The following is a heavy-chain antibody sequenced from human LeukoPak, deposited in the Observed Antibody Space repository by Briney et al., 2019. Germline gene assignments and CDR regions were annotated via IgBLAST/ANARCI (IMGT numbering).Heavy chain of an antibody. CDR3: ARTTEGGYTYNYFYYYYMDV. D-gene: IGHD5-18*01. Sequence: SETLSLTCGVSGGSITSSNWWSWVRQPPGKGLEWIGEIYHSGSTNYKPSLKSRVTISVDTSKNQFSLKLSSVTAADTAVYYCARTTEGGYTYNYFYYYYMDVWGKGTTVTISS. CDR2: IYHSGST. CDR1: GGSITSSNW. J-gene: IGHJ6*03. V-gene: IGHV4-4*02.